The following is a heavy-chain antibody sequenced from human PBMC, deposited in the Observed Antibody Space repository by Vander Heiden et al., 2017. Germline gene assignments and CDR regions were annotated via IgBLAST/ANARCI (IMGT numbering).Heavy chain of an antibody. V-gene: IGHV1-69*01. CDR3: ARDPGYCSSTSCSREYYYYYGMDV. D-gene: IGHD2-2*01. J-gene: IGHJ6*02. Sequence: QVQLVQSGAEVKKPGSSVKVSCKASGGPFSSYAISWVRQAPGQGLEWMGGIIPIFGTANYAQKFQGRVTITADESTSTAYMELSSLRSEDTAVYYCARDPGYCSSTSCSREYYYYYGMDVWGQGTTVTVSS. CDR2: IIPIFGTA. CDR1: GGPFSSYA.